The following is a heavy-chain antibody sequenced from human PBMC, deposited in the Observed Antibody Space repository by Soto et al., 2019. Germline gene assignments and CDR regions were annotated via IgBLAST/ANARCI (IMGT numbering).Heavy chain of an antibody. CDR3: ARGSPYYPRVLGWFGI. D-gene: IGHD3-22*01. CDR2: LYPGDSDS. Sequence: GESLKISCKGSGYSFTNYWIGWFRQMPGKGLEWMGSLYPGDSDSRYSPSFQGQVTMSVDNSISTAYLQWSSLKASYTAMYYCARGSPYYPRVLGWFGILGEGTLVIVSP. J-gene: IGHJ5*02. CDR1: GYSFTNYW. V-gene: IGHV5-51*01.